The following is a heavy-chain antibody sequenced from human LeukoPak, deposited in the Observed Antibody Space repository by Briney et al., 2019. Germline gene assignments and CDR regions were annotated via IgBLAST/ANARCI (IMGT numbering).Heavy chain of an antibody. J-gene: IGHJ4*02. CDR1: GFTFNSYW. D-gene: IGHD3-9*01. V-gene: IGHV3-20*04. CDR3: ARGLRYFDWLLDY. CDR2: INWNGGST. Sequence: GGSLRLSCAASGFTFNSYWMHWVRQAPGKGLEWVSGINWNGGSTGYADSVKGRFTISRDNAKNSLYLQMNSLRAEDTALYYCARGLRYFDWLLDYWGQGTLVTVSS.